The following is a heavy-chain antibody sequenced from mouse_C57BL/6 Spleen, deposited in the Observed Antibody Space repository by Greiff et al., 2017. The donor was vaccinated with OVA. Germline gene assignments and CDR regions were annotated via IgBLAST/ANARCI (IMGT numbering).Heavy chain of an antibody. Sequence: QVQLQQPGAELVMPGASVKLSCKASGYTFTSYWMHWVKQRPGQGLEWIGEIDPSDSYTNYNQKFKGKSTLTVDKSSSTAYMQLSSLTSEDSAVYYCARGGEFTTVVPAYWGQGTLVTVSA. D-gene: IGHD1-1*01. CDR3: ARGGEFTTVVPAY. J-gene: IGHJ3*01. CDR1: GYTFTSYW. V-gene: IGHV1-69*01. CDR2: IDPSDSYT.